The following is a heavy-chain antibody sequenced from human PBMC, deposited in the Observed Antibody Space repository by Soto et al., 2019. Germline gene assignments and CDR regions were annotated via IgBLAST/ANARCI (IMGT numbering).Heavy chain of an antibody. V-gene: IGHV4-59*01. CDR2: IYYSGST. CDR3: ARFYSSPWXDP. Sequence: SETLSLTCTVSGGCISSYYWSWIRQPPGKGLEWIGYIYYSGSTNYNPSLKSRVTISVDTSKNQFSLKLSSVTAADTAVYYCARFYSSPWXDPWGQGTLVTVSS. CDR1: GGCISSYY. J-gene: IGHJ5*02. D-gene: IGHD6-13*01.